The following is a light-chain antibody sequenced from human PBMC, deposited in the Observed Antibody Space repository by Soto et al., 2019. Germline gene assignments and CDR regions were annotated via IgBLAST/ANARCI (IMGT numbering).Light chain of an antibody. V-gene: IGKV3-15*01. J-gene: IGKJ3*01. Sequence: EVLLTQSPATLSVSPGERATLSCRASQSIRGNLAWYQQKPGQAPRFLIYGASTRATGIPARFTATGSGTEFTLTINSLQSEDFAVYYCQQYNDWPVTFGPGTKVDV. CDR3: QQYNDWPVT. CDR2: GAS. CDR1: QSIRGN.